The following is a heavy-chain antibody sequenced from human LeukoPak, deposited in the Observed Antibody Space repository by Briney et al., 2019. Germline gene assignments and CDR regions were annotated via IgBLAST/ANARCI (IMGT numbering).Heavy chain of an antibody. CDR1: GGSISSYY. J-gene: IGHJ4*02. V-gene: IGHV4-4*09. D-gene: IGHD1-26*01. Sequence: SETLSLTCTVSGGSISSYYWSWIRQPPGKGLEWIGYIYTSGSTNYNPSPKSRVTISVDTSKNQFSLKLSSVTAADTAVYYCACLEGATGYWGQGTLVTVSS. CDR3: ACLEGATGY. CDR2: IYTSGST.